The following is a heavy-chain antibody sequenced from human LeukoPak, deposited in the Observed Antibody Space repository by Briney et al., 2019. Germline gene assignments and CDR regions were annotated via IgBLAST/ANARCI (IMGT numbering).Heavy chain of an antibody. Sequence: SETLSLTCTVSGDSISIGGYYWSWIRQHPGKGLEWIGYIYYSGNTYYNPSLKSRVTISVDTSENQFSLKLNSLTAADTAVYYCARAGFYGNNSAFDYWGQGTLVTVSS. V-gene: IGHV4-31*03. CDR3: ARAGFYGNNSAFDY. CDR2: IYYSGNT. J-gene: IGHJ4*02. D-gene: IGHD4-17*01. CDR1: GDSISIGGYY.